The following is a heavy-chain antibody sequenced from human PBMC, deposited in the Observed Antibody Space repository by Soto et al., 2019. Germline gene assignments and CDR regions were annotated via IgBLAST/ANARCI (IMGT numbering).Heavy chain of an antibody. Sequence: PGGSLRLSCAALGFTFEAYGMGWGTQAPGKGLEWVSGINWNGGSTGYADSVKGRFTMSRDNARNSLYLQMNSLRAEDTAFYYCARAYGFCSSISCPVGFWGQGT. CDR3: ARAYGFCSSISCPVGF. CDR2: INWNGGST. V-gene: IGHV3-20*04. J-gene: IGHJ4*02. D-gene: IGHD2-2*01. CDR1: GFTFEAYG.